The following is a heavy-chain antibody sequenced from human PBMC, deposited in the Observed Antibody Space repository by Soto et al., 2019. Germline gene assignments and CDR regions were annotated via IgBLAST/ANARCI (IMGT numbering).Heavy chain of an antibody. V-gene: IGHV3-23*01. J-gene: IGHJ4*02. Sequence: LRLSCAASGFTFSSYAMSWVRQAPGKGLEWVSAISGSGGSTYYADSVKGRFTISRDNSKNTLYLQMNSLRAEDTAVYYCAKAPGYDRYFDYWGQGTLVTVSS. CDR3: AKAPGYDRYFDY. D-gene: IGHD5-12*01. CDR1: GFTFSSYA. CDR2: ISGSGGST.